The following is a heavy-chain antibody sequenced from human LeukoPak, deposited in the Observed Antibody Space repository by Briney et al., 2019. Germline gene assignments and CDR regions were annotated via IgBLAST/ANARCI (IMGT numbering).Heavy chain of an antibody. V-gene: IGHV4-31*03. Sequence: SQTLSLTCTVSGGSISSGGYYWSWIRQHPGKGLEWIGYVYYSGSTYYNPSLKSRVTILVDTSKNQFSLKLSSVTAADTAVYYCATERVGYDFIFWGQGTLVSVSS. D-gene: IGHD5-12*01. CDR1: GGSISSGGYY. CDR2: VYYSGST. J-gene: IGHJ4*02. CDR3: ATERVGYDFIF.